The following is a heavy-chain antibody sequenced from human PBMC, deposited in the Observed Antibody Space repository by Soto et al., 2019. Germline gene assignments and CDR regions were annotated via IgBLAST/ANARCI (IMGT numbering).Heavy chain of an antibody. J-gene: IGHJ6*02. CDR1: GGTFSSYT. Sequence: SVKVSCKASGGTFSSYTISWVRQAPGQGLEWMGRIIPIHGIANYAQKFQGRVTITADKSTSTAYMELSSLRSEDTAAYYCARVAAAGVTDYYYGMDVWGQGTKVTVSS. CDR2: IIPIHGIA. D-gene: IGHD6-13*01. CDR3: ARVAAAGVTDYYYGMDV. V-gene: IGHV1-69*02.